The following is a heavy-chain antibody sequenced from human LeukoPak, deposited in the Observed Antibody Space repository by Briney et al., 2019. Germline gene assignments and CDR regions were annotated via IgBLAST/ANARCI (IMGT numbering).Heavy chain of an antibody. CDR1: GFTFSNAW. CDR3: TTCYDSSGYTLALDAFDI. Sequence: GGSLRLSCAASGFTFSNAWMSWVRQAPGKGLEWVGRIKSKTDGGTADYAAPVKGRFTLARDDSKNTLYLQMNSLKTEDTAVYYCTTCYDSSGYTLALDAFDIWGQGTMVTVSS. D-gene: IGHD3-22*01. V-gene: IGHV3-15*01. J-gene: IGHJ3*02. CDR2: IKSKTDGGTA.